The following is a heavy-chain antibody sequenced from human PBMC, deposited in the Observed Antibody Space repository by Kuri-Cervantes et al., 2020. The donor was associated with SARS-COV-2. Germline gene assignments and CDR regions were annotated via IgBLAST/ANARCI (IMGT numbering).Heavy chain of an antibody. V-gene: IGHV1-3*04. Sequence: ASVKVSCKASGYTFSNHAIHWVRQAPGQGLEWMGWINTATGNTHYSQKFQGRVTITRDTAASTEFMELNSLRSEDTAVYYCAREVGYCDSSRCYGLDAFDIWGQGTMVTVSS. J-gene: IGHJ3*02. CDR1: GYTFSNHA. CDR2: INTATGNT. CDR3: AREVGYCDSSRCYGLDAFDI. D-gene: IGHD2-2*01.